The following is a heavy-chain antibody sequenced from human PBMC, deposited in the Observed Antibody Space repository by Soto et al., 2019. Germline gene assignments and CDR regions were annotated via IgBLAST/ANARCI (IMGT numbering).Heavy chain of an antibody. D-gene: IGHD2-15*01. J-gene: IGHJ4*02. CDR3: VRDSRTGCSSINCYMH. CDR2: IWHTGRP. Sequence: QLQLRESGPGLVQPSGTLSLTCDVSGDSLTNNHWWSWVRQPPGKGLEWFGEIWHTGRPNYNPSLKSRVAISIDKSKNQFSLKLSSVTAADTAVYYCVRDSRTGCSSINCYMHWGQGTLVTVSS. V-gene: IGHV4-4*02. CDR1: GDSLTNNHW.